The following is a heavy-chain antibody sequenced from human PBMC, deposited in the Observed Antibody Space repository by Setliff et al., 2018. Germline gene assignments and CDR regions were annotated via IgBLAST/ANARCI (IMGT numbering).Heavy chain of an antibody. CDR3: VRDGQWLVPHY. J-gene: IGHJ4*02. Sequence: GGSLRLSCVASGFSFSNNYMSWVRQAPGKGLEWVANINQDGSVKYYVDSVKGRFTISRDNAKNSVYLQMNSLRAEDTAVYYCVRDGQWLVPHYWGQGTLVTVSS. D-gene: IGHD6-19*01. V-gene: IGHV3-7*03. CDR2: INQDGSVK. CDR1: GFSFSNNY.